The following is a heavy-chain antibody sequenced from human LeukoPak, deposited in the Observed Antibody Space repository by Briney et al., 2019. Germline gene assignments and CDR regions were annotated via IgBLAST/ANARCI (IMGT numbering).Heavy chain of an antibody. Sequence: SETLSLTCTVSGGSISSSSYYWGWIRQPPGKGLEWIGSIYYSGSTYYNPSLKSRVTISVDTSKNQFSLKLSSVTAADTAVYYCARDPLGILPMDVWGKGTTVTVSS. J-gene: IGHJ6*04. CDR1: GGSISSSSYY. CDR2: IYYSGST. D-gene: IGHD7-27*01. V-gene: IGHV4-39*02. CDR3: ARDPLGILPMDV.